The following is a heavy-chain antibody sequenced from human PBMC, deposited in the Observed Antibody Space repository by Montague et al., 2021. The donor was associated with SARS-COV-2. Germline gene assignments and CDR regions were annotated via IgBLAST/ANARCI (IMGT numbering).Heavy chain of an antibody. D-gene: IGHD3-3*01. V-gene: IGHV3-11*01. CDR2: ISSGGLSI. CDR3: ARRGKAITVPYFDY. Sequence: SLRLSWAASGFSFSDYYMTWIRQAPVKGLEWVSYISSGGLSIYYSDSVKGRFTISRDNANKTLFLQMNSLRAEDTAVYYCARRGKAITVPYFDYWGQGTPVAVSS. CDR1: GFSFSDYY. J-gene: IGHJ4*02.